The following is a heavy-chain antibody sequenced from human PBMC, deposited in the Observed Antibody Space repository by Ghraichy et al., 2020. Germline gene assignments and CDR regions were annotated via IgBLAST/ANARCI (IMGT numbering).Heavy chain of an antibody. V-gene: IGHV3-48*03. D-gene: IGHD6-13*01. CDR3: ALLAAAGNVYWLPHDYYAIYV. CDR2: ISNSGNNI. Sequence: GGSLRLSCVASGFRFSSYEMNWGRQAPGKGLEWLAYISNSGNNIHYADSVKGRFTISRDNAKNSLYVQRNSLRAGDKAVYFCALLAAAGNVYWLPHDYYAIYVWRHVPTVAVS. J-gene: IGHJ6*02. CDR1: GFRFSSYE.